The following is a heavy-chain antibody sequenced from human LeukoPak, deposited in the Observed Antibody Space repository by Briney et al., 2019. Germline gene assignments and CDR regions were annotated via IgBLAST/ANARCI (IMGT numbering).Heavy chain of an antibody. V-gene: IGHV3-23*01. CDR2: ISGSGGST. CDR3: AKDYPLYSSSWVH. D-gene: IGHD6-13*01. Sequence: PGGSLRLSCAASGFTFSSYAMSWVRQAPGKGLEWVSAISGSGGSTYYADSVKGRFTITRDNSKNTLYLQMNSLRAEDTAVHYCAKDYPLYSSSWVHWGQGTLVTVSS. J-gene: IGHJ4*02. CDR1: GFTFSSYA.